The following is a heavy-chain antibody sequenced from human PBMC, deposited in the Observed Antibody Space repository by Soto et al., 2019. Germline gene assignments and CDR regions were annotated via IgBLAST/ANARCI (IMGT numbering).Heavy chain of an antibody. CDR3: ARIEPMASSWYYLGTSSRPRDYYYGMDV. CDR2: IYPGDSDT. D-gene: IGHD6-13*01. Sequence: GESLKISCKGSGYSFTSYWIGWVRQMPGKGLEWMGIIYPGDSDTRYSPSFQGQVTISADKSISTAYLQWSSLKASDTAMYYCARIEPMASSWYYLGTSSRPRDYYYGMDVWGQGTTVTVS. CDR1: GYSFTSYW. V-gene: IGHV5-51*01. J-gene: IGHJ6*02.